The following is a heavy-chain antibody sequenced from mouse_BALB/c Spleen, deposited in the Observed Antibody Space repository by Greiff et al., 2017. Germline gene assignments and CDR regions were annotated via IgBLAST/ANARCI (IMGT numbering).Heavy chain of an antibody. CDR2: ISSGGSYT. Sequence: DVMLVESGGDLVKPGGSLKLSCAASGFTFSSYGMSWVRQTPDKRLEWVATISSGGSYTYYPDSVKGRFTISRDNAKNTLYLQMSSLKSEDTAMYYCARQRTGTLDYWGQGTTLTVSS. V-gene: IGHV5-6*02. CDR1: GFTFSSYG. CDR3: ARQRTGTLDY. J-gene: IGHJ2*01. D-gene: IGHD4-1*01.